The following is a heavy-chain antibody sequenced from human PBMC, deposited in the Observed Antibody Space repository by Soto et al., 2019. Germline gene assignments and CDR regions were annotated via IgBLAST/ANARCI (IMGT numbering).Heavy chain of an antibody. Sequence: SQLLSTVGAECTSSKYEMSWIIQAPGKGLEWVSYISYTGSTIYYADSVRGRFTISRDNSKNSLYLQMNSLRAEDTAVYYCARSLRHYYDRRGLRYWGQPTLVYVSS. CDR2: ISYTGSTI. D-gene: IGHD3-16*01. CDR1: ECTSSKYE. J-gene: IGHJ4*02. CDR3: ARSLRHYYDRRGLRY. V-gene: IGHV3-48*03.